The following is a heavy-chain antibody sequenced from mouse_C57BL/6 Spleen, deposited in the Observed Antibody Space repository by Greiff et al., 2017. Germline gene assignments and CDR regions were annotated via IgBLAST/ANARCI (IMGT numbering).Heavy chain of an antibody. D-gene: IGHD2-2*01. CDR1: GYTFTSYW. J-gene: IGHJ2*01. CDR2: IDPSDSET. CDR3: AREGVYYGYDDAYYFDY. V-gene: IGHV1-52*01. Sequence: VQLQQPGAELVRPGSSVKLSCKASGYTFTSYWMHWVKQRPIQGLEWIGNIDPSDSETHYNQKFKDKATLTVDKSSSTAYMQLSSLTSEDSAVYYCAREGVYYGYDDAYYFDYWGQGTTLTVSS.